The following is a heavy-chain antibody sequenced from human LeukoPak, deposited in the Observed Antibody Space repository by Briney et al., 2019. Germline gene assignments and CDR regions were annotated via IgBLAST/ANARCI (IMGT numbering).Heavy chain of an antibody. CDR3: ARGILRFLEWLTNLHYFDY. Sequence: ASVKVSCKASGYTFTSYDINWVRQATGQGLEWMGWTNPNSGNTGYAQKFQGRVTITRNTSISTAYMELSSLRSEDTAVYYCARGILRFLEWLTNLHYFDYWGQGTLVTVSS. V-gene: IGHV1-8*03. CDR2: TNPNSGNT. D-gene: IGHD3-3*01. CDR1: GYTFTSYD. J-gene: IGHJ4*02.